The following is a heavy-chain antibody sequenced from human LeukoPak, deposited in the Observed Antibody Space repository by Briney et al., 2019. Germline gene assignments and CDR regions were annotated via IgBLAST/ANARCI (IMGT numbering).Heavy chain of an antibody. CDR1: GYTFTSYD. J-gene: IGHJ6*02. V-gene: IGHV1-8*01. CDR2: MNPNSGNT. CDR3: ARGGRHIVVVTAAYYYYGMDV. D-gene: IGHD2-21*02. Sequence: ASVKASCKASGYTFTSYDINWVRQATGQGLEWMGWMNPNSGNTGYAQKFQGRVTMTRNTSISTAYMELSSLRSEDTAVYYCARGGRHIVVVTAAYYYYGMDVWGQGTTVTVSS.